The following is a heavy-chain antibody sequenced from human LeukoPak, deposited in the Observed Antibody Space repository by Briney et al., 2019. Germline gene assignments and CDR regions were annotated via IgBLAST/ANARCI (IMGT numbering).Heavy chain of an antibody. V-gene: IGHV3-33*01. CDR3: ARADSRVVTLSLFDY. CDR2: IWSDGSNK. Sequence: GGSLRLSCAASGFTFNIYGMHWVRQAPGKGLEWVAVIWSDGSNKYYADSVKGRFTISRDNSKNTLYPQMNSLRAEDTAVYYCARADSRVVTLSLFDYWGQGTLVTVSS. CDR1: GFTFNIYG. D-gene: IGHD4-23*01. J-gene: IGHJ4*02.